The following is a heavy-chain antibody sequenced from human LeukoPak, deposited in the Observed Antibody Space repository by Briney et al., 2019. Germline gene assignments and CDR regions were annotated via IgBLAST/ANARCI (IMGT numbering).Heavy chain of an antibody. V-gene: IGHV3-30-3*01. CDR1: RFTFCRYA. D-gene: IGHD6-13*01. J-gene: IGHJ3*02. Sequence: VGALRVSCSASRFTFCRYALHRVREAPGTGLERGGVISYEGSNKYSADSLKGRFTLSRDNFKNTLYLHMNRPRAEDTAVYYCARVPDHSSSWYGAFDIWGQGTMVTVSS. CDR3: ARVPDHSSSWYGAFDI. CDR2: ISYEGSNK.